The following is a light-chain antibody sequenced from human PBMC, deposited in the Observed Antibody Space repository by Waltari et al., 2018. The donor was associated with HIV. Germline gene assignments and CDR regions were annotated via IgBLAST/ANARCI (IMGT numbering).Light chain of an antibody. CDR1: SSNIGSNY. Sequence: QSVLTQPPSASGTPGQRVTISCSGGSSNIGSNYVFWYQLLPGTSPKLLGYRTDKRPSGVPARLSGSKSGTSASLAISGLRSEDEADYYCAAWDDSLSGYVFGTGTKVTVL. CDR2: RTD. CDR3: AAWDDSLSGYV. V-gene: IGLV1-47*01. J-gene: IGLJ1*01.